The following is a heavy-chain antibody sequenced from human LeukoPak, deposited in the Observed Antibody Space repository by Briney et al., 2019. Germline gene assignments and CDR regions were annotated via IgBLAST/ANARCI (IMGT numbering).Heavy chain of an antibody. J-gene: IGHJ6*02. CDR2: IKQDGSEK. V-gene: IGHV3-7*01. Sequence: QSGGSLRLSCAASGFTFSGYSLTWVHQAPGRGLEWVASIKQDGSEKSYVDSVKGRFTISRDNAKNSLYLQMNSLAAEDTAVYYCASGGGSGTYIPYYYYVMDVWGQGTTVTVSS. CDR1: GFTFSGYS. D-gene: IGHD3-10*01. CDR3: ASGGGSGTYIPYYYYVMDV.